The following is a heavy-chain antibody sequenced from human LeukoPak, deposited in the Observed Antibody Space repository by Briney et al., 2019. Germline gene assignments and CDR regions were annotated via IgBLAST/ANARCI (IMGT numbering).Heavy chain of an antibody. CDR2: IHTSGST. CDR3: ARVRTCGSYYGGYAFDI. Sequence: SETLPLTCTVSGGSISSGSYYWSWIRQPAGKGLEWIGRIHTSGSTNYNPSLKSRVTISVDTSKNQFSLKLSSVTAADTAVYYCARVRTCGSYYGGYAFDIWGQGTMVTVSS. CDR1: GGSISSGSYY. V-gene: IGHV4-61*02. J-gene: IGHJ3*02. D-gene: IGHD1-26*01.